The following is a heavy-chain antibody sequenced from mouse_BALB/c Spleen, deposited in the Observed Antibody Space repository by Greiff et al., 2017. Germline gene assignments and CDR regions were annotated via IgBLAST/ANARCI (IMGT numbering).Heavy chain of an antibody. CDR3: ARWDGYDEGYAMDY. CDR1: GFNIKDTY. V-gene: IGHV14-3*02. Sequence: VQLQQSGAELVKPGASVKLSCTASGFNIKDTYMHWVKQRPEQGLEWIGRIDPANGNTKYDPKFQGKATITADTSSNTAYLQLSSLTSKDTAVYYCARWDGYDEGYAMDYWGQGTSVTVSS. J-gene: IGHJ4*01. D-gene: IGHD2-2*01. CDR2: IDPANGNT.